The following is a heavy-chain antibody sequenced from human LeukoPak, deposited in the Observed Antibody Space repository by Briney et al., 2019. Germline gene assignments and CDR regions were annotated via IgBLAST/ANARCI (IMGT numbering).Heavy chain of an antibody. Sequence: ASVKVFCKASAGIFTSYAISWVRQAPGQGLEWMGGIIPTFGTANYAQKFQGRVTITTDESTSTAYMQLSSLRSEDTAVYYCAPANSPLEGWNYPLDYWGQGTLVIVSS. J-gene: IGHJ4*02. V-gene: IGHV1-69*05. D-gene: IGHD1-7*01. CDR2: IIPTFGTA. CDR1: AGIFTSYA. CDR3: APANSPLEGWNYPLDY.